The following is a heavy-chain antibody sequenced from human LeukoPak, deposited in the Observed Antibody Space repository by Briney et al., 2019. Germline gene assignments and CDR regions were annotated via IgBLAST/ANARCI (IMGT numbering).Heavy chain of an antibody. CDR1: GGSISSGSYY. D-gene: IGHD5-18*01. CDR3: ARGNGPAMVSDWFDP. Sequence: PSETLSLTCTVSGGSISSGSYYWSWIRQPPGKGLEWIGEINHSGSTNYNPSLKSRVTISVDTSKNQFSLKLSSVTAADTAVYYCARGNGPAMVSDWFDPWGQGTLVTVSS. V-gene: IGHV4-39*07. CDR2: INHSGST. J-gene: IGHJ5*02.